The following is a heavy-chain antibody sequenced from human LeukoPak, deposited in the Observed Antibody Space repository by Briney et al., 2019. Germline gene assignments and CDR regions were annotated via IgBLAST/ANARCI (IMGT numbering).Heavy chain of an antibody. CDR3: ARAVAVAGTPAMDY. CDR2: IPYDGSNK. CDR1: GFTFSSYS. D-gene: IGHD6-19*01. Sequence: PGGSLRLSCGASGFTFSSYSMNWVRQAPGKGLEWVAVIPYDGSNKYYADSVKGRFTISRDNSKNTLYLQMNSLRAEDTAVYYCARAVAVAGTPAMDYWGQGTLVTVSS. V-gene: IGHV3-30*03. J-gene: IGHJ4*02.